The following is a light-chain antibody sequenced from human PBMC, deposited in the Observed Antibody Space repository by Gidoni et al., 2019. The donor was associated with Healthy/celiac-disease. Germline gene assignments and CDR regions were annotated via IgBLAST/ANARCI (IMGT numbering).Light chain of an antibody. V-gene: IGLV3-19*01. J-gene: IGLJ2*01. CDR3: NSRESSVV. CDR1: SLRSYY. CDR2: GKN. Sequence: SSELTQDPAVSVALGQTVRITCQGDSLRSYYASWYQQKPGQAPVLVIYGKNNRPSGIPERFSGSSSGKTASLTITGAQAEEEADYYCNSRESSVVFGGGTKLTVL.